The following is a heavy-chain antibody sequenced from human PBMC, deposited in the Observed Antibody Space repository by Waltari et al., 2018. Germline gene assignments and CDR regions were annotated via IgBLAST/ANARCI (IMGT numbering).Heavy chain of an antibody. CDR1: GYTFTTYY. CDR2: INPSGGST. D-gene: IGHD3-22*01. J-gene: IGHJ5*02. V-gene: IGHV1-46*03. Sequence: QVQLVQSGAEVKKPGASVKVSCKASGYTFTTYYIHWVRQAPGQGLEWMGIINPSGGSTSYAQKFQGRVTMTRDTSTSTVYMELSSLRSEDTAVYYCARSKYYYDRSGFFNWFDPWGQGTLVTVSS. CDR3: ARSKYYYDRSGFFNWFDP.